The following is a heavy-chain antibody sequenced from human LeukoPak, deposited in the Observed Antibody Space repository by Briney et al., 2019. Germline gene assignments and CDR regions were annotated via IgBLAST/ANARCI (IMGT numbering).Heavy chain of an antibody. V-gene: IGHV1-2*02. Sequence: ASVKVSCKASGYTFTGYYMHWVRQAPGQGLEWMGWINPNSGGTNYAQKLQGRVTMTTDTSTSTAYMELRSLRSDDTAVYYCARDRIAVAGTVSDAFDIWGQGTMVTVSS. D-gene: IGHD6-19*01. CDR1: GYTFTGYY. J-gene: IGHJ3*02. CDR3: ARDRIAVAGTVSDAFDI. CDR2: INPNSGGT.